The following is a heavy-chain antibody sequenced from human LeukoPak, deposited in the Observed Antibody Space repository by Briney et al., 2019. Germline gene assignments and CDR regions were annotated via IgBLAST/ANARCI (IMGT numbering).Heavy chain of an antibody. V-gene: IGHV1-2*06. D-gene: IGHD6-13*01. CDR2: INPNSGGT. CDR3: AKTIADGRFDP. J-gene: IGHJ5*02. Sequence: GASVKVSCKASGYTFTGYYMHWVGQAPGQGLEWMGRINPNSGGTNYAQKFQGRVTMTRDTSISTAYMELSRLRSDDTAVYYCAKTIADGRFDPWGQGTLVTVSS. CDR1: GYTFTGYY.